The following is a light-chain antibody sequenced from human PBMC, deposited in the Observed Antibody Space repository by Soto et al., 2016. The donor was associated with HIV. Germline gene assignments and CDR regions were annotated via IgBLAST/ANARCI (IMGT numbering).Light chain of an antibody. Sequence: SYVLTQPPSVSVAPGKTARVTCGGNNIGSKNVHWYQQKPGQAPVLVVYDDSDRPSGIPERFSGSNSKNTATLTITRVEAGDEADYYCQVWDVISDHVIFGGGDQTDRP. V-gene: IGLV3-21*03. CDR3: QVWDVISDHVI. J-gene: IGLJ2*01. CDR1: NIGSKN. CDR2: DDS.